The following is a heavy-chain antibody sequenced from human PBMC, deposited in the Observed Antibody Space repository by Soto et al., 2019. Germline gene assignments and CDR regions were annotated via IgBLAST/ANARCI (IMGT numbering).Heavy chain of an antibody. V-gene: IGHV1-69*12. D-gene: IGHD5-18*01. CDR1: GGTFSSYA. CDR2: IIPIFVTA. J-gene: IGHJ6*02. Sequence: QVQLVQSGAEVKKPGSSVKVSCKASGGTFSSYAISWVRQAPGQGLEWMGGIIPIFVTANYAQKFQGRVTMTADESTSTDYMELSSLRSEDTAVYYCARGRRLHATYYYGMDVWGQGTTVTVSS. CDR3: ARGRRLHATYYYGMDV.